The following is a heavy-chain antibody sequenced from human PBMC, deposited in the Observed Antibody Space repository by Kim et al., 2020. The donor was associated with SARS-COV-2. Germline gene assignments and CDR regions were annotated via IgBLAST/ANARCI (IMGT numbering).Heavy chain of an antibody. J-gene: IGHJ4*02. D-gene: IGHD3-9*01. V-gene: IGHV5-51*01. CDR3: ASPGGDLTGHPPPFDY. Sequence: GESLKISCKGSGYSFTSYWIGWVRQMPGKGLEWMGIIYPGDSDTRYSPSFQGQVTISADKSISTAYLQWSSLKASDTAMYYCASPGGDLTGHPPPFDYWGQGTLVTVSS. CDR2: IYPGDSDT. CDR1: GYSFTSYW.